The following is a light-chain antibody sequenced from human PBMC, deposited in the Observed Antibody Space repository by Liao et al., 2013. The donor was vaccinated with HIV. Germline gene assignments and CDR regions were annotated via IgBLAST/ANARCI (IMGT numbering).Light chain of an antibody. V-gene: IGLV3-1*01. CDR1: TLGDKS. Sequence: SYELTQPPSVSVSPGQTVSITCSGDTLGDKSPSWYQQRPGQPPVLVIYYNSDRPSGIPERFTGSNSGNTATLTISRVEAGDEADYYCQVWDSSSGHPVFGAGTKVTVL. CDR3: QVWDSSSGHPV. J-gene: IGLJ1*01. CDR2: YNS.